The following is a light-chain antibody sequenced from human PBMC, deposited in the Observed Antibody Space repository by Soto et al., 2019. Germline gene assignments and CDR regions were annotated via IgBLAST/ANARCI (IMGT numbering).Light chain of an antibody. CDR2: DVS. J-gene: IGLJ3*02. V-gene: IGLV2-14*01. Sequence: QSALAQPASVSGSPGQSITISCTGISSDVGGYNYVSWYQQHPGKAPKLMIYDVSNRPSGVSNRFSGSKFGNMASLTISGLQAEDEADYYCSSYTSSSTLGVFGGGTKLTVL. CDR3: SSYTSSSTLGV. CDR1: SSDVGGYNY.